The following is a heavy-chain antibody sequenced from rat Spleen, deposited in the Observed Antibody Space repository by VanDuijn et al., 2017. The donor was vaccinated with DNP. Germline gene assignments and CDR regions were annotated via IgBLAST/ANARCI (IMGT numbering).Heavy chain of an antibody. V-gene: IGHV3-3*01. D-gene: IGHD1-12*02. J-gene: IGHJ1*01. CDR1: GYSITSSYR. Sequence: EVQLQESGPGLVKPSQSLSLTCSVTGYSITSSYRWNWIRKFPGNKLEWMGYINSAGSTNYNPSHKSRISITRDTSKNQFFLQVNSVTTEDTGTSYCARASSDGTYYPNWYFDFWGPGTTVTVSS. CDR3: ARASSDGTYYPNWYFDF. CDR2: INSAGST.